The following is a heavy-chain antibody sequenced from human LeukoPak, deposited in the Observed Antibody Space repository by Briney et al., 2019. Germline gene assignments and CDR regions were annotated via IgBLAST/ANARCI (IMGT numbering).Heavy chain of an antibody. CDR1: GYTFTSYY. D-gene: IGHD2-15*01. J-gene: IGHJ5*02. CDR2: INPSGGST. CDR3: AKGPNIVVVVAATPEGWFDP. V-gene: IGHV1-46*01. Sequence: ASVKVSCKASGYTFTSYYMHWVRQAPGQGLEWMGIINPSGGSTSYAQKFQGRVTMTRDTSTSTVYMELSSLRSEDTAVYYCAKGPNIVVVVAATPEGWFDPWGQGTLVTVSS.